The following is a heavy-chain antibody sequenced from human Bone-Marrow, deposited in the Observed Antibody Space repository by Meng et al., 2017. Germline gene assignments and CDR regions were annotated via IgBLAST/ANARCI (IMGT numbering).Heavy chain of an antibody. Sequence: GSLRLSCTVSGGSISSYYWSWIRQPPGKGLEWIGYIYYSGSTNYNPSLKSRVTISVDTSKNQFSLKLSSVTAADTAVYYCARRVCSSTSCYGGYFDYWGQGTLVTVSS. CDR1: GGSISSYY. CDR3: ARRVCSSTSCYGGYFDY. V-gene: IGHV4-59*12. J-gene: IGHJ4*02. CDR2: IYYSGST. D-gene: IGHD2-2*01.